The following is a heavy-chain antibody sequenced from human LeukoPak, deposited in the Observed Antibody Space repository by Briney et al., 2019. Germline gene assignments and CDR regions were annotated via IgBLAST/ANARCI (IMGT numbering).Heavy chain of an antibody. Sequence: ASVKVSCKASGGTFSSYAISWVRQAPGQGLEWMGGIIPIFGTANYAQKFQGRVTITTDESTSTAYMELSSPRSEDTAVYYCARDVLELDIYRTKGENNNWFDPWGQGTLVTVSS. D-gene: IGHD1-7*01. CDR2: IIPIFGTA. J-gene: IGHJ5*02. CDR1: GGTFSSYA. V-gene: IGHV1-69*05. CDR3: ARDVLELDIYRTKGENNNWFDP.